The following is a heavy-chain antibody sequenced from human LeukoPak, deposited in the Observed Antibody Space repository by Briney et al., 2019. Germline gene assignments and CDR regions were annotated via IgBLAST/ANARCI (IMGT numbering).Heavy chain of an antibody. D-gene: IGHD3-3*01. CDR3: ARQLRFLEWSTAYDAFDI. Sequence: SETLSLTCTVSGGSIRSGDYYWSWIRQPPGKGLEWIGYIYYSGSTYYNPSLKSRVTISVDASKNQFSLKLSSVTAADTAVYYCARQLRFLEWSTAYDAFDIWGQGTMVTVSS. CDR1: GGSIRSGDYY. V-gene: IGHV4-30-4*08. CDR2: IYYSGST. J-gene: IGHJ3*02.